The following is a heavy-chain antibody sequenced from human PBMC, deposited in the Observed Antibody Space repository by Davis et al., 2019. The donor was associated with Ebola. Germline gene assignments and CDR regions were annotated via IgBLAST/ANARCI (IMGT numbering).Heavy chain of an antibody. CDR2: INPNSGGT. D-gene: IGHD6-19*01. Sequence: ASVKVSCKASGYTFTGYYMHWVRQAPGQGVEWMGWINPNSGGTNYAQKFQGRVTMTRDTSISTAYMELSRLRSDDTAVYYCARDRIAVAGPDFDYWGQGTLVTVSS. J-gene: IGHJ4*02. CDR1: GYTFTGYY. CDR3: ARDRIAVAGPDFDY. V-gene: IGHV1-2*02.